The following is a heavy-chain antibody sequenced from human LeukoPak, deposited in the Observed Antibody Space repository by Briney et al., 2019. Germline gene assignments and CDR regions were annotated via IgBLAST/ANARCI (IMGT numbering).Heavy chain of an antibody. V-gene: IGHV3-7*01. J-gene: IGHJ4*02. D-gene: IGHD3-22*01. CDR2: IKQDGSEK. CDR3: ARAMEPYYDSNGCDY. CDR1: GFTFSSYW. Sequence: PGGSLRLSCVPSGFTFSSYWMSWVRQAPGKGLEWVANIKQDGSEKYYVGSVKGRFIISRDNAKNSLYLRMNSLRAEDTAVYYCARAMEPYYDSNGCDYWGQGTPVTVSS.